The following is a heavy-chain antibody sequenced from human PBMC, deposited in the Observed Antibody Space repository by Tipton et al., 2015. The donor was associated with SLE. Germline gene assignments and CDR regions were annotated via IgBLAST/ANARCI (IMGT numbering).Heavy chain of an antibody. D-gene: IGHD6-6*01. CDR3: ASWRGSSSL. Sequence: TLSLTCTVSGYSISSGYYWGWIRQPPGKGLEWIGSIYHSGSTYYNPSLKSRVTISVDTSKNQFSLKLSSVTAADTAVYYCASWRGSSSLWGQGTRVTVSS. CDR2: IYHSGST. V-gene: IGHV4-38-2*02. J-gene: IGHJ4*02. CDR1: GYSISSGYY.